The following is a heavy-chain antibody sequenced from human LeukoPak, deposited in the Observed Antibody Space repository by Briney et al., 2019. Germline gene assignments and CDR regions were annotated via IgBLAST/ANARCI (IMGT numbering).Heavy chain of an antibody. V-gene: IGHV1-69*04. J-gene: IGHJ4*02. D-gene: IGHD4-17*01. CDR3: ARASDYGDYVGSFDY. Sequence: GASVKVSCKASGGTFSSFAISWVRQAPGQGLEWMGRIIPILGIANYAQKFQGRVTITADKSTSTAYMELSSLRSEDTAVYYCARASDYGDYVGSFDYWAREPWSPSPQ. CDR1: GGTFSSFA. CDR2: IIPILGIA.